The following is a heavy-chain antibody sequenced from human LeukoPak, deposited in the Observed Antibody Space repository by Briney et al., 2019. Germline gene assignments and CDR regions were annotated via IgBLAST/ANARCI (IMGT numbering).Heavy chain of an antibody. D-gene: IGHD3-16*01. Sequence: GGSLRLSCAASGFTFSSCWMSWVRQAPGKGLEWVANIKQDGSEKYYVDSVKGRFTISRDNAKNSLYLQMNSLRAEDTAVYYCATTGPPDYDFDYWGQGTLVTVSS. CDR1: GFTFSSCW. CDR3: ATTGPPDYDFDY. V-gene: IGHV3-7*01. CDR2: IKQDGSEK. J-gene: IGHJ4*02.